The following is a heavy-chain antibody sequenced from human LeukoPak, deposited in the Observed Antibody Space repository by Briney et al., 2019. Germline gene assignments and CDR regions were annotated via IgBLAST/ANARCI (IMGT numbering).Heavy chain of an antibody. V-gene: IGHV3-21*01. Sequence: PGGSLRLSCAASGFTFSSYSMNWVRQAPGKGLEWVSSISSSSSYIYYADSVKGRFTVSRDNAKNSLYLQMNSLRAEDTAVYYCASGSNGDFDYWGQGTLVTVSS. CDR2: ISSSSSYI. CDR3: ASGSNGDFDY. J-gene: IGHJ4*02. D-gene: IGHD1-26*01. CDR1: GFTFSSYS.